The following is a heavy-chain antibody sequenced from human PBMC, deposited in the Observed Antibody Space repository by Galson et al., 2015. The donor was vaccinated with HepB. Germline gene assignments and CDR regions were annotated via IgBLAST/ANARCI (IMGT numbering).Heavy chain of an antibody. J-gene: IGHJ6*02. Sequence: SLRLSCAASGFSFDDYAIHWVRQAPGKGLEWVSGISWNSGSIGYADSVKGRFTISRDNAKNSLYLQMNSLRAEDTALYYCAKGLSHSYYYGMDVWGQGTTVTVSS. V-gene: IGHV3-9*01. CDR2: ISWNSGSI. CDR1: GFSFDDYA. CDR3: AKGLSHSYYYGMDV.